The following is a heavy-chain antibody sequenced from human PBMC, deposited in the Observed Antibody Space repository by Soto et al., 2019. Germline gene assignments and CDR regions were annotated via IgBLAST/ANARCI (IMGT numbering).Heavy chain of an antibody. Sequence: ASVKVSCKTSGYSFTDYKLHWVRQAPGQGLEWMGWVDPNGGGSNSAQKFQGSVNMTWDTSITTAYLDLTRLTTNDTATYFCATWVDYGDFEGFDFWGQGTLVTVSS. CDR1: GYSFTDYK. CDR2: VDPNGGGS. CDR3: ATWVDYGDFEGFDF. D-gene: IGHD4-17*01. J-gene: IGHJ4*02. V-gene: IGHV1-2*04.